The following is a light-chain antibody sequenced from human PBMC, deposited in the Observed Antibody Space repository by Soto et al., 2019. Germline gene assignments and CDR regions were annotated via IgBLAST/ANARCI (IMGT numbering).Light chain of an antibody. V-gene: IGKV3-15*01. CDR3: QQYNIWPQT. CDR1: QSVSSN. J-gene: IGKJ1*01. Sequence: EIVRTQSPATVSGAPLEISTLSCSASQSVSSNFAWYQQKPGQALRLLIYGASTRATGIPARFSGSGSGTEFTLTISSLQSEDFAVYFCQQYNIWPQTFGQGTKVDIK. CDR2: GAS.